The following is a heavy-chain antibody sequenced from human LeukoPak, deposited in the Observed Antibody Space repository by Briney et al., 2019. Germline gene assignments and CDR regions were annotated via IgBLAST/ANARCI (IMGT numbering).Heavy chain of an antibody. J-gene: IGHJ1*01. CDR3: ARESSAGYNSSWYGFRN. D-gene: IGHD6-13*01. Sequence: GGSLRLSCAASGFTFSGYWISWVRQAPGKGLEWVANINQDGSEKYYVDSVKGRFTTSRDNTKNSLFLQMGSLRVEDTAVYYCARESSAGYNSSWYGFRNWGQGTLVSVSS. V-gene: IGHV3-7*01. CDR2: INQDGSEK. CDR1: GFTFSGYW.